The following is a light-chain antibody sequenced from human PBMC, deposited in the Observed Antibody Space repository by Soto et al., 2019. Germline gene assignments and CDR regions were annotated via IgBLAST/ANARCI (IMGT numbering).Light chain of an antibody. CDR2: DVS. CDR1: SSDVGGYNY. V-gene: IGLV2-14*03. J-gene: IGLJ1*01. Sequence: QSVLTQPASVSGSPGQSITISCTGTSSDVGGYNYVTWYQQHPGKAPKLMIYDVSNRPSGVSIRFSGSKSGNTASLTISGRQAEDEADYYCSSYTSSKTYVFGTGTKLTVL. CDR3: SSYTSSKTYV.